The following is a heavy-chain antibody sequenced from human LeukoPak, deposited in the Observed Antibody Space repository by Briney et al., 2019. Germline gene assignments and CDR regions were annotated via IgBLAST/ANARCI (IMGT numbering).Heavy chain of an antibody. Sequence: PSETLSLTCTVSGGSISSGTYYWSWIRQPAGKGLEWIGRIYSSGSTNYNPSLKSRVTISADTSKNQFSLKLSSVTAADTAVYYCARGGYCGGDCYFYYWGQGTLVTVSS. CDR2: IYSSGST. CDR3: ARGGYCGGDCYFYY. V-gene: IGHV4-61*02. D-gene: IGHD2-21*02. CDR1: GGSISSGTYY. J-gene: IGHJ4*02.